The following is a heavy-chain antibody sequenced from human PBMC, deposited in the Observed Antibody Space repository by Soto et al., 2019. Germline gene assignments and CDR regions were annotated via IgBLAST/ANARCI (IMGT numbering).Heavy chain of an antibody. V-gene: IGHV4-34*01. CDR1: GGSFSGYY. CDR2: INHSGST. D-gene: IGHD1-7*01. J-gene: IGHJ4*02. CDR3: ARGLSRITGTTGGVDY. Sequence: SETLSLTCAVYGGSFSGYYWSWIRQPPGKGLEWIGEINHSGSTNYNPSLKSRVTISVDTSKNQFSLKLSSVTAADTAVYYCARGLSRITGTTGGVDYWGQGTLVTVSS.